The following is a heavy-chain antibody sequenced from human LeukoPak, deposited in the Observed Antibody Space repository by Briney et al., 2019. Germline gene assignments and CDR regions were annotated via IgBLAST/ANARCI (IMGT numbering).Heavy chain of an antibody. J-gene: IGHJ4*02. CDR2: ISYNGRT. V-gene: IGHV4-39*07. D-gene: IGHD2-15*01. CDR1: GGSFSSSSSHY. Sequence: SETLSLTCGVSGGSFSSSSSHYWGWVRQPPGKGREWLGSISYNGRTYYNPSLKSRVTISVDTSKNQFSLKLSSVTAADTAVYYCWLQRMVAAYFDSWGQGTLVTVSS. CDR3: WLQRMVAAYFDS.